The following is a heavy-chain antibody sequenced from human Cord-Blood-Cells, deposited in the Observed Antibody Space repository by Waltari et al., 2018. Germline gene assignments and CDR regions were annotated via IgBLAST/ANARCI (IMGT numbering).Heavy chain of an antibody. CDR2: ITQDGSEK. J-gene: IGHJ4*02. CDR3: ARGYYDSSGYYYY. Sequence: EVQLVESGGGLVQHRGSLRPSWAASGFTFCSYWLGWVRPASGKGLEWVANITQDGSEKYYVDSVKGRFTISRDNAKNSLYLQMNSLRAEDTAVYYCARGYYDSSGYYYYWGQGTLVTVSS. CDR1: GFTFCSYW. D-gene: IGHD3-22*01. V-gene: IGHV3-7*01.